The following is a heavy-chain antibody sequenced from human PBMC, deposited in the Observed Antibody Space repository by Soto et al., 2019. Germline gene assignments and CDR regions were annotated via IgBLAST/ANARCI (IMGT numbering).Heavy chain of an antibody. V-gene: IGHV1-18*01. Sequence: ASVKVSCKASGYTFTSYCISWVRQAPGQGLEWMGWISAYNGNTNYAQKLQGRVTMTTDTSTSTAYMELRSLRSDDTAVYYCARDEEIVGATGGVDYWGQGTLVTVSS. D-gene: IGHD1-26*01. CDR2: ISAYNGNT. CDR3: ARDEEIVGATGGVDY. J-gene: IGHJ4*02. CDR1: GYTFTSYC.